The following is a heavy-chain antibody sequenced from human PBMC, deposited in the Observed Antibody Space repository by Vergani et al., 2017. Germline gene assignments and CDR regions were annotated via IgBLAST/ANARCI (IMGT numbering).Heavy chain of an antibody. Sequence: QVQLQESGPGLVKPSETLSLTCTVSGAAIKDFYWSWFRQPPGKGLEWIGYVYYTGSTTYNPSLKSRVTISVDTSNNQFSLRMTSLTAADTAVYYCARVGSKVWNYYYMDVWGKGTTVTVSS. CDR2: VYYTGST. D-gene: IGHD3-16*01. CDR1: GAAIKDFY. V-gene: IGHV4-59*01. J-gene: IGHJ6*03. CDR3: ARVGSKVWNYYYMDV.